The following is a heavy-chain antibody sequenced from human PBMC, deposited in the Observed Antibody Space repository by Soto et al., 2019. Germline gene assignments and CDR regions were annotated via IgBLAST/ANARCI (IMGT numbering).Heavy chain of an antibody. CDR2: IYWDDDK. D-gene: IGHD3-3*01. Sequence: QITLNESGPTQVKPRQTLTLTCTFSGFSLTTSGVGVGWIRQSPGKAPEWLALIYWDDDKRYSPSLRSRLTLTNDTSKNPLVLTLADLDPADTATYYCAHRVLRTVFGLVTTTAIYFDFWGQGTPVAVSS. J-gene: IGHJ4*02. CDR3: AHRVLRTVFGLVTTTAIYFDF. CDR1: GFSLTTSGVG. V-gene: IGHV2-5*02.